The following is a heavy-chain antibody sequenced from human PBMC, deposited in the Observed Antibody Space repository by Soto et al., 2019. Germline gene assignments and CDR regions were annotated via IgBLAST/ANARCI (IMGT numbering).Heavy chain of an antibody. CDR3: TRDASRDSSARGWFDP. V-gene: IGHV3-21*01. Sequence: GGSLRLSCAASGFTFRSFTMNWVRQAPGKGLEWVSTISSNSAYIYYTDALRGRFTISRDNAKNSLHLQMNSLRAEDTAVFYCTRDASRDSSARGWFDPWGPGTLVTVSS. CDR2: ISSNSAYI. CDR1: GFTFRSFT. D-gene: IGHD6-13*01. J-gene: IGHJ5*02.